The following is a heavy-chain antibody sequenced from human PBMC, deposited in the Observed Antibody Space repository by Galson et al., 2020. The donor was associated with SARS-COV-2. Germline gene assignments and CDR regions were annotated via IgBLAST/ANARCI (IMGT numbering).Heavy chain of an antibody. V-gene: IGHV3-23*01. Sequence: GESLKISCAASGFTFSSYVMSWVRQAPGKGLEWVSAISGSGGSTYYADSVKGRFTISRDNSKNTLYLQMNSLRAEDTALYYCAKGKDWYYYYYMDVWGKGTTVTVSS. CDR2: ISGSGGST. CDR1: GFTFSSYV. CDR3: AKGKDWYYYYYMDV. D-gene: IGHD2-15*01. J-gene: IGHJ6*03.